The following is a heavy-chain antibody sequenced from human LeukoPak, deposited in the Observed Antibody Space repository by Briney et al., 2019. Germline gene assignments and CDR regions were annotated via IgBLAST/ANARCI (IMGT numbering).Heavy chain of an antibody. CDR1: GFTLSSYA. J-gene: IGHJ5*02. D-gene: IGHD5-18*01. CDR2: ISGSVGST. V-gene: IGHV3-23*01. Sequence: GGSLRLSCAVSGFTLSSYAMTWVRQAPGKGLEWVSAISGSVGSTYYADSVKGRFTISIDNSKNTLYLQMDSLRAEDTAVYYCAKDGSGYSYYRGDWLDPRGQGTLVTVSS. CDR3: AKDGSGYSYYRGDWLDP.